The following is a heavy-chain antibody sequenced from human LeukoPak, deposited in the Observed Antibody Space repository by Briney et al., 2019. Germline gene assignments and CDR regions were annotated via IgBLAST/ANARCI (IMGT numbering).Heavy chain of an antibody. CDR2: ISYDGSNK. V-gene: IGHV3-30*03. D-gene: IGHD6-13*01. CDR3: ARVAGAAAGFGHYFDY. Sequence: GGSLRLSCAASGFTFSTYGMHWVRQAPGKGLEWAAVISYDGSNKYYADSVKGRFTISRDNSKNTLYLHMNSLRAEDTAVYYCARVAGAAAGFGHYFDYWGQGTLLT. CDR1: GFTFSTYG. J-gene: IGHJ4*02.